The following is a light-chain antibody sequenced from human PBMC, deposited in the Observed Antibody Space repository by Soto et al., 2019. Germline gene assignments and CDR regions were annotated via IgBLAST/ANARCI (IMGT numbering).Light chain of an antibody. V-gene: IGKV3-20*01. CDR3: QQDGSSPLT. Sequence: EIVVTPSPGTLSLSPGERATLSCRASQSVSSIYLARYQQKPGQAPRLRIYGASSMATGIPDRFSGSGSGTDCTLTISRLETEDLAVYYCQQDGSSPLTFGGGTKVEIK. J-gene: IGKJ4*01. CDR2: GAS. CDR1: QSVSSIY.